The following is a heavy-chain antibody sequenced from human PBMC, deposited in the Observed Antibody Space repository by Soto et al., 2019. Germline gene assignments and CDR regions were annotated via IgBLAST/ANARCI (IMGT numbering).Heavy chain of an antibody. CDR2: ISAYNGNT. V-gene: IGHV1-18*01. CDR3: ARVDYYLPYDGSGEIDY. Sequence: ASVKVSCKASGYTFTSYGISWVRQAPGQGLEWMGWISAYNGNTNYAQKLQGRVTMTTDTSTSTAYMELRSLRSDDTAVYYCARVDYYLPYDGSGEIDYWGQGTLVTVSS. CDR1: GYTFTSYG. D-gene: IGHD3-22*01. J-gene: IGHJ4*02.